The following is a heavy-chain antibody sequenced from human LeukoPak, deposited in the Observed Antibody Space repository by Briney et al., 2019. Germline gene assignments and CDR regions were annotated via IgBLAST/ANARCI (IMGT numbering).Heavy chain of an antibody. CDR3: ARDDSTTYYNLAY. D-gene: IGHD3-10*01. CDR2: TFYDGSRK. V-gene: IGHV3-33*01. CDR1: GFTFSDFG. J-gene: IGHJ4*02. Sequence: GTSLRLSCAASGFTFSDFGFHWVRQAPGKGLEWMAVTFYDGSRKFYADSVKGRFTISRDTSKNTVYLKLNSLRADDTAVYYCARDDSTTYYNLAYWGQGTPVTVSS.